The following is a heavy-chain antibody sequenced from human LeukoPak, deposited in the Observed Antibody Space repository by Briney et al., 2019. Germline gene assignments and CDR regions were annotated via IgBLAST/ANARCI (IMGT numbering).Heavy chain of an antibody. CDR3: ARGRYCSGGSCYYNWFDP. CDR2: MNPNRGNT. CDR1: GYTFTSYD. Sequence: ASVKVSCKASGYTFTSYDINWVRQATGQGLEWMGWMNPNRGNTGYAQKFQGRVTMTRNTSISTAYMELSSLRSEDTAVYYCARGRYCSGGSCYYNWFDPWGQGTLVTVSS. V-gene: IGHV1-8*01. D-gene: IGHD2-15*01. J-gene: IGHJ5*02.